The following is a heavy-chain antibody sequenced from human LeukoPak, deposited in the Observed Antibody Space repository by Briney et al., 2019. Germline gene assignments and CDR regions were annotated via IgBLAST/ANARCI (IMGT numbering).Heavy chain of an antibody. CDR2: ISYAGNT. CDR3: ARGSGWYNP. Sequence: SETLSLTCTVSGGSISSYYWSWIRQPPGKGLDWIGYISYAGNTHYNPSLKSRVTISVDTSKNQFSLKLSSVTAADTAVYFCARGSGWYNPWGQGTLVTVSS. J-gene: IGHJ5*02. CDR1: GGSISSYY. V-gene: IGHV4-59*01. D-gene: IGHD6-19*01.